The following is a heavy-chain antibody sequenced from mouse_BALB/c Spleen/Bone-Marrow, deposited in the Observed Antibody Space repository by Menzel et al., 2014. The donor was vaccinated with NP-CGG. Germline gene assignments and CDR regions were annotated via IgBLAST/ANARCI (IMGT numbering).Heavy chain of an antibody. Sequence: EVQLQQSGPELVKPGASVKMSCKASGYTFTDYYMKWVKQNHGKSLEWIGDINPNNGDTFYNQKFKAKATLTVDKSSSTAYLQVNSLTSEDSAVYYCARGTRATCYWGQGTLVTVSA. J-gene: IGHJ3*01. D-gene: IGHD3-1*01. CDR2: INPNNGDT. CDR3: ARGTRATCY. CDR1: GYTFTDYY. V-gene: IGHV1-26*01.